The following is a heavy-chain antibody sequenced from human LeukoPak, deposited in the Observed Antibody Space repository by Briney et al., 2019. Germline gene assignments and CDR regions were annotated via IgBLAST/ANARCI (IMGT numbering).Heavy chain of an antibody. CDR1: GGSISSDY. Sequence: SETLSLTCTVSGGSISSDYWSWIRQPPGKGLEWIGRVYYSGSTNYNPSLKSRVTISVDMSKNQFSLKLSSGTAADTAVYYCARDHVGSAALYNWFDPWGQGTLVTVSS. V-gene: IGHV4-59*01. CDR2: VYYSGST. J-gene: IGHJ5*02. CDR3: ARDHVGSAALYNWFDP. D-gene: IGHD2-2*01.